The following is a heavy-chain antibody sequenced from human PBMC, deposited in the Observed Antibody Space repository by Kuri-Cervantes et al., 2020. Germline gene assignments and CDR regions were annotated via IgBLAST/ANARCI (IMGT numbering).Heavy chain of an antibody. CDR2: ITGSSSTI. CDR3: ARMFPTAFCGGDCYFDF. J-gene: IGHJ4*02. CDR1: GFSFSGYS. Sequence: GESLKISCAASGFSFSGYSMNWVRQAPGKGLEWVSYITGSSSTIYYADSVKGRFTISRDNAKNSLYLQMNSLRAEDTALYYCARMFPTAFCGGDCYFDFWGQGTLVTVSS. V-gene: IGHV3-48*01. D-gene: IGHD2-21*02.